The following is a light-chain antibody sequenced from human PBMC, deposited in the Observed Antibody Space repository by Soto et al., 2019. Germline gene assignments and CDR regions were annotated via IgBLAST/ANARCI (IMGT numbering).Light chain of an antibody. CDR2: EVR. J-gene: IGLJ1*01. CDR1: VSDVGGYNS. Sequence: QSALAQPASVSGSPGQSITISCSGTVSDVGGYNSVSWYQQHPGKAPRLIIYEVRRRPSGVSNRFSGSQSANTASLTISGLQAEDEADYYCSSFTTSTTYVFGSGTNVTVL. CDR3: SSFTTSTTYV. V-gene: IGLV2-14*03.